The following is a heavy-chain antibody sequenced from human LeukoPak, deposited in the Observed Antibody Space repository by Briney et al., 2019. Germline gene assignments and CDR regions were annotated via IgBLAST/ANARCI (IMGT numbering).Heavy chain of an antibody. CDR3: ARVPSYYRDFDY. Sequence: AGGSLRLSYAASGFTFRSYWMHWVRHAPGKGLVWVSRINSDGSSTSYADSVKGRFTISRDNAKNTLYLQMNSLGAEDTAVYYCARVPSYYRDFDYWGQGTLVTVSS. J-gene: IGHJ4*02. V-gene: IGHV3-74*01. D-gene: IGHD1-14*01. CDR1: GFTFRSYW. CDR2: INSDGSST.